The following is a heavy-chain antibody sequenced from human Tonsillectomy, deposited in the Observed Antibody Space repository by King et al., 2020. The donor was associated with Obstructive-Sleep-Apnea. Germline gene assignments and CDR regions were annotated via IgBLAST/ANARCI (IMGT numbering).Heavy chain of an antibody. CDR3: ARGSPYYFDY. D-gene: IGHD3-10*01. J-gene: IGHJ4*02. Sequence: QLQESGPGLVKPSQTLSLTCIVSGGSISSDCYYWSWIRQHPGKGLEWIAYIYYSGSTYYNPSLKSRVTISVDTSKNQLSLKLSSMTAADTAVYYCARGSPYYFDYWGQGTLVTVSS. V-gene: IGHV4-31*03. CDR1: GGSISSDCYY. CDR2: IYYSGST.